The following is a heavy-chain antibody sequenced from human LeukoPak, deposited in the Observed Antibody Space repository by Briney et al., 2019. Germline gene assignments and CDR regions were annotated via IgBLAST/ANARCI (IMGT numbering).Heavy chain of an antibody. V-gene: IGHV4-39*01. CDR2: IYYSGST. CDR1: GGSISSSRYY. J-gene: IGHJ4*02. D-gene: IGHD6-6*01. Sequence: PSETLSLTCTVSGGSISSSRYYWGWIRQTPGKGLEWIGSIYYSGSTYYNPSLKSRVTISVDTSKNQFSLKLSSVTAADTAVYYCASVRLYYFDYWGQGTLVTVSS. CDR3: ASVRLYYFDY.